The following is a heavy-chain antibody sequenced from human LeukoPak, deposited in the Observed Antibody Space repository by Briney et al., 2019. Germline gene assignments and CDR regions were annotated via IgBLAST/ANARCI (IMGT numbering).Heavy chain of an antibody. Sequence: GGSLRLSCAASGFTFDDYGMSWVRRAPGKGLEWVSGINWNGGSTGYADSVKGRFTISRDNAKNSLYLQMNSLRAEDTAVYYCAKGGSGYYYGDYWGQGTLVTVSS. D-gene: IGHD3-22*01. CDR2: INWNGGST. J-gene: IGHJ4*02. CDR3: AKGGSGYYYGDY. V-gene: IGHV3-20*04. CDR1: GFTFDDYG.